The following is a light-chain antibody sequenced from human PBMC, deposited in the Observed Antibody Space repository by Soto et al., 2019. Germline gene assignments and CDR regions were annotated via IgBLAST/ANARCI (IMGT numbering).Light chain of an antibody. CDR3: QQSYSTPPWT. J-gene: IGKJ1*01. CDR2: AAS. V-gene: IGKV1-39*01. CDR1: QRIRSY. Sequence: DIQMTQPPSSLSASVGDRVTITCRASQRIRSYLNWYQQKPGKAPKLLIYAASSLQSGFPSRFSGSGSGADLTLTISSLQPEDFATYYCQQSYSTPPWTVGGGTKVEIK.